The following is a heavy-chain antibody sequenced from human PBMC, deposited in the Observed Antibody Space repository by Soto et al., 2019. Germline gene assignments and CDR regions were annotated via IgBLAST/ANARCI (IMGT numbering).Heavy chain of an antibody. CDR2: IYYSGTT. CDR3: ARDFTDSSGPTLGMGV. CDR1: GGSISSGGYY. J-gene: IGHJ6*02. V-gene: IGHV4-31*03. D-gene: IGHD6-19*01. Sequence: QVQLQESGPGLVKPSQTLSLTCTVSGGSISSGGYYWSWIRQHPGKGLEWIGYIYYSGTTYYNPSLKSRVTISVDTSKSQSSLKLSSVTAADTAVYYCARDFTDSSGPTLGMGVWGQGTTVTVSS.